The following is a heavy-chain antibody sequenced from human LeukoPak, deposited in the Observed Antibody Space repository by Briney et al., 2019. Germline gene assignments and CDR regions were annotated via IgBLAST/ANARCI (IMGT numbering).Heavy chain of an antibody. V-gene: IGHV1-2*02. J-gene: IGHJ4*02. Sequence: ALVKVSCKASGYTFTDYYIHWVRQAPGQGLEWMGWINPNSGGTHYAQKFQGRVTMARDTSISTAYMELSRLRSDDTAVYYCARGSGSAVYYPFDNWGQGTLVTVSS. D-gene: IGHD3-10*01. CDR3: ARGSGSAVYYPFDN. CDR1: GYTFTDYY. CDR2: INPNSGGT.